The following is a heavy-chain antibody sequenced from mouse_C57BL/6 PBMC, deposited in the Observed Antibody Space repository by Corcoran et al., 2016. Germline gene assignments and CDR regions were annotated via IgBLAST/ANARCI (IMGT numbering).Heavy chain of an antibody. CDR3: ARSLLDYYAMDY. V-gene: IGHV1-19*01. CDR2: INPYNGGT. Sequence: EVQLQQSGPVLVKPGASVKMSCKASGYTFTDYYMNWVKQSHGKSLEWIGVINPYNGGTSYNQKFKGKATLTVDKSSSTAYMELNSLTSEDSAVYYCARSLLDYYAMDYWGQGTSVTVSS. D-gene: IGHD1-1*01. J-gene: IGHJ4*01. CDR1: GYTFTDYY.